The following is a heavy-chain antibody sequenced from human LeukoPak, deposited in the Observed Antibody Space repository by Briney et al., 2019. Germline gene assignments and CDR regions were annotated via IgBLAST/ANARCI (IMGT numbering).Heavy chain of an antibody. D-gene: IGHD3-16*02. CDR1: GYTFTSYG. CDR2: VSAYNGNT. J-gene: IGHJ4*02. V-gene: IGHV1-18*01. Sequence: ASVKVSCKASGYTFTSYGISWVRQAPGQGLEWMGWVSAYNGNTNYAQKLQGRVTMTTDTSTSTAYMELRSLRSDDTAVYYCARDRGLCLGELSPYWGQGTLVTVSS. CDR3: ARDRGLCLGELSPY.